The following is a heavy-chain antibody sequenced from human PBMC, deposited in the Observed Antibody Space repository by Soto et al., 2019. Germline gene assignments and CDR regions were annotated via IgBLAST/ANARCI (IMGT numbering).Heavy chain of an antibody. CDR1: GGSISSYY. V-gene: IGHV4-59*01. CDR2: IYYSGST. D-gene: IGHD1-26*01. Sequence: PSETLSLTCTVSGGSISSYYWSWIRQPPGEGLEWIGYIYYSGSTNYNPSLKSRVTISVDTSKNQFSLKLSSVTAADTAVYYCARDSLSGADYYYYYYMDVWGKGTTVTVSS. CDR3: ARDSLSGADYYYYYYMDV. J-gene: IGHJ6*03.